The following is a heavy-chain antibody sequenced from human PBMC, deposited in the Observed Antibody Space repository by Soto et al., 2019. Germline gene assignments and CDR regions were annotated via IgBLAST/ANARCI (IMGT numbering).Heavy chain of an antibody. CDR3: SKDGGQKFGIAY. Sequence: PGGSLRLSCAASGFTFSNYGMHWVRQAPGKGLEWVAVISYDGSNKNYAESVKGRFTISRDNSKNTLYLQMNSLRAEDTAVYYSSKDGGQKFGIAYWGQRTLVTVSS. V-gene: IGHV3-30*18. J-gene: IGHJ4*02. CDR2: ISYDGSNK. D-gene: IGHD3-10*01. CDR1: GFTFSNYG.